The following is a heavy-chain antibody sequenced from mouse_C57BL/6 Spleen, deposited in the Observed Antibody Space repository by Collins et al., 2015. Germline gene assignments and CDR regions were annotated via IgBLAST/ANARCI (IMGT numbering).Heavy chain of an antibody. J-gene: IGHJ4*01. CDR2: ISYSGST. D-gene: IGHD1-1*01. V-gene: IGHV3-2*02. CDR1: GYSITSDYA. CDR3: ARRYGSRAYAMDY. Sequence: DVQLQESGPGLVKPSQSLSLTCTVTGYSITSDYAWNWIRQFPGNKLEWMGYISYSGSTGYNPSLKSRISITRDTSKNQFFLQLNSVTTEDTATYYCARRYGSRAYAMDYWGQGTSVTVSS.